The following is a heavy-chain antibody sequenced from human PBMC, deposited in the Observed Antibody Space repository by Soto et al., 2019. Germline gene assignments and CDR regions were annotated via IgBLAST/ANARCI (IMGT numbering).Heavy chain of an antibody. CDR3: ARGSGYFDY. V-gene: IGHV4-34*01. CDR1: GGSFSGYY. Sequence: QVQLQQWGAGLLKPSETLSLTCAVYGGSFSGYYWSWIRQPPGKGLEWIGEIHHGGSTNYKPSLKGRVTSSITPSKNQFSPNLSPVTAADTAVYYCARGSGYFDYWGQGTLVTVSS. CDR2: IHHGGST. J-gene: IGHJ4*02.